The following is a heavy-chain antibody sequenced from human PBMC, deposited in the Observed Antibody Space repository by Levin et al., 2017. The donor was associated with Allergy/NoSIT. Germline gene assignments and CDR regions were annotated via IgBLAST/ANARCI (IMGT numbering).Heavy chain of an antibody. V-gene: IGHV3-74*01. D-gene: IGHD1-26*01. CDR2: ISSDGTYT. Sequence: GGSLRLSCAASGFTFSSYWMHWVRQAPGEGLVWVSRISSDGTYTNYADSVKGRFTISRDSAKNTLYLQMNSLRAEDTAVYYCARALIVGATSGGDYWGQGTLVTVSS. CDR1: GFTFSSYW. J-gene: IGHJ4*02. CDR3: ARALIVGATSGGDY.